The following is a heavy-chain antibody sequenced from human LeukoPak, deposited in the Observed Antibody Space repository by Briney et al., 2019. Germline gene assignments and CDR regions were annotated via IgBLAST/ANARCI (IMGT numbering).Heavy chain of an antibody. Sequence: PGGSLRLSCAASGFTFSSYAMSWVRQAPGKGLEWVSVISGSGGSTYNADSVKGRFTISRDNSKNTLYLQMNSLRAEDTAVYYCAKSIWSGYSSFDYWGQGTLVTVSS. CDR1: GFTFSSYA. V-gene: IGHV3-23*01. CDR2: ISGSGGST. D-gene: IGHD3-3*01. J-gene: IGHJ4*02. CDR3: AKSIWSGYSSFDY.